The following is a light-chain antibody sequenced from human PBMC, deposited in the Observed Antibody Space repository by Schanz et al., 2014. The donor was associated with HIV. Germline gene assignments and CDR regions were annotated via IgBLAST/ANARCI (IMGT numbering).Light chain of an antibody. CDR3: SSYTTSSTLV. CDR1: SGDVGRYDY. CDR2: DVT. J-gene: IGLJ2*01. Sequence: QSVLTQPASVSGSLGQSITISCTGTSGDVGRYDYVSWYQQHPGQAPKLLIYDVTYRPSGISNRFSGSKSGYTASLTISGLQAEDEADYYCSSYTTSSTLVFGGGTQLTVL. V-gene: IGLV2-14*03.